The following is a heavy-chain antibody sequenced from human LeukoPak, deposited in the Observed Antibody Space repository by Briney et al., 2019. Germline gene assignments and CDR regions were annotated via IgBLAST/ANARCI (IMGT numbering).Heavy chain of an antibody. J-gene: IGHJ5*02. Sequence: PSETLSLTCTVSGGSISSSSYYWGWIRQPPGKGLEWIGSIYYSGSTYYNPSLKSRVTISVDTSKNQFSLKLRSVTAADTAVYYCARVTDPRYNWFDPWDQGTLVTVSS. D-gene: IGHD2-21*02. CDR3: ARVTDPRYNWFDP. CDR1: GGSISSSSYY. V-gene: IGHV4-39*07. CDR2: IYYSGST.